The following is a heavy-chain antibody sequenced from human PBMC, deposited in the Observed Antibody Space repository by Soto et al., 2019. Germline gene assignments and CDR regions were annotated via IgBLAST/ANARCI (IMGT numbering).Heavy chain of an antibody. J-gene: IGHJ6*02. Sequence: GGSLRLSCAASGFTFSSYGMHWVRQAPGKGLEWVAVISYDGSNKYYADSVKGRFTISRDNSKNTLYLQMNSLRAEDTAVYYCAKVPLSNLWFGEDNYYGMDVWGQGTTVTVSS. D-gene: IGHD3-10*01. CDR2: ISYDGSNK. V-gene: IGHV3-30*18. CDR1: GFTFSSYG. CDR3: AKVPLSNLWFGEDNYYGMDV.